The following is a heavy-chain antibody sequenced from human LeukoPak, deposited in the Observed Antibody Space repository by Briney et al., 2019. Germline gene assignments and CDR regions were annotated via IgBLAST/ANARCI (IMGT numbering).Heavy chain of an antibody. CDR2: IYYSGST. J-gene: IGHJ3*02. Sequence: PSQTLSLTCTVSGGSISSGGYYWSWLRQHPGKGLEWIGYIYYSGSTYYNPSLKSRVTISVDTSKNQFSLKLSSVTAADTAVYYCARDGFFGSGIVGAFDIWGQGTMVTVSS. CDR3: ARDGFFGSGIVGAFDI. V-gene: IGHV4-31*03. D-gene: IGHD3-10*01. CDR1: GGSISSGGYY.